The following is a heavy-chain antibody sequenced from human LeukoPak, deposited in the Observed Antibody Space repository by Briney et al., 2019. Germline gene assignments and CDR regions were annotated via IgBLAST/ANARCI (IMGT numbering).Heavy chain of an antibody. CDR1: GGSISSSNW. CDR3: ARQAYYYGSGGGPFDY. J-gene: IGHJ4*02. Sequence: SETLSLTCAVSGGSISSSNWWSWVRQSPGKGLEWIGEIYHTGSTYYNPSLKSRVTISVDTSKNQFSLKLSSVTAADTAVYYCARQAYYYGSGGGPFDYWGQGTLVTVSS. V-gene: IGHV4-4*02. CDR2: IYHTGST. D-gene: IGHD3-10*01.